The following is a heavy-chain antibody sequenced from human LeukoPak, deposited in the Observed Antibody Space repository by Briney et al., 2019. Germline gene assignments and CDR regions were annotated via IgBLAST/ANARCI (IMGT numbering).Heavy chain of an antibody. CDR3: AKDKSIYYDSSGSADY. CDR1: GFTFSSYS. CDR2: ISSSSSYI. V-gene: IGHV3-21*04. J-gene: IGHJ4*02. Sequence: PGGSLRLSCAASGFTFSSYSMNWVRQAPGKGLEWVSSISSSSSYIYYADSVKGRFTISRDNSKNTLYLQMNSLRAEDTAVYYCAKDKSIYYDSSGSADYWGQGTLVTVSS. D-gene: IGHD3-22*01.